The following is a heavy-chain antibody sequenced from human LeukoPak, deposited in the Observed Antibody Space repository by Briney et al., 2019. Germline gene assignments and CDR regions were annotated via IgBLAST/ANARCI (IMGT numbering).Heavy chain of an antibody. Sequence: ASVKVSCKASGYTFTSYYMHWVRQAPGQGLEWMGIINPSGGSTSYAQKFQGRVTMTRDMSTSTVYMELSSLRSEDTAVYYCAVGLLGYCSGGSCYSGVGFDPWGQGTLVTVSS. CDR1: GYTFTSYY. J-gene: IGHJ5*02. CDR3: AVGLLGYCSGGSCYSGVGFDP. CDR2: INPSGGST. V-gene: IGHV1-46*01. D-gene: IGHD2-15*01.